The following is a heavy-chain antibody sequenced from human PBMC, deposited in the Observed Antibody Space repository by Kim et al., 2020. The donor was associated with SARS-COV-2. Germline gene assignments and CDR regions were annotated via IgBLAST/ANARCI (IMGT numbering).Heavy chain of an antibody. V-gene: IGHV5-51*01. Sequence: GESLKISCKGSGYSFTSNWIGWVRQMPGKGLEWMGIINPGDSDTRYSPSFQGQVTISADKSINTAYLQWSSLKASDTAMYYCGRRAAGYNSRYFDHWGQGTLVTVSS. CDR3: GRRAAGYNSRYFDH. CDR1: GYSFTSNW. J-gene: IGHJ4*02. CDR2: INPGDSDT. D-gene: IGHD1-1*01.